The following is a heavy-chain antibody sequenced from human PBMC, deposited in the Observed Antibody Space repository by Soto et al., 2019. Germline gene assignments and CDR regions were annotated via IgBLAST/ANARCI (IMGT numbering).Heavy chain of an antibody. CDR3: AREERVWFGESPIGY. J-gene: IGHJ4*02. V-gene: IGHV4-39*02. D-gene: IGHD3-10*01. CDR1: GGSISSGSYY. CDR2: IYYSGST. Sequence: QLQLQESGPGLLKPSETLSLTCTVSGGSISSGSYYWGWIRQPPGKGLEWIGSIYYSGSTYYNPSLKSRVTISVDTSKNQFSLKLSSVTAADTDVYYCAREERVWFGESPIGYWGQGTLVTVSS.